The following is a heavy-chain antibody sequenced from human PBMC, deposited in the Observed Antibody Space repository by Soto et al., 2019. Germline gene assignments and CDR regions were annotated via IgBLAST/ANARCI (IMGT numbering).Heavy chain of an antibody. D-gene: IGHD5-18*01. V-gene: IGHV4-61*01. CDR2: IYYSGRT. CDR1: GDSVSRGNYY. Sequence: SETLSLTCTVSGDSVSRGNYYWSWIRQPPRKGLEWIGSIYYSGRTNYGPSLKSRVTISVDTSKNQFSLKLSSVIAADTAVYYCARITVDTYMIYWVDPWGPGTLVTVSS. CDR3: ARITVDTYMIYWVDP. J-gene: IGHJ5*02.